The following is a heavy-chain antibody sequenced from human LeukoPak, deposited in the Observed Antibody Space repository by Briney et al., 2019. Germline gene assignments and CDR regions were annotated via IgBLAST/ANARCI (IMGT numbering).Heavy chain of an antibody. CDR3: ARDRSLDYYGSGLDY. V-gene: IGHV3-21*04. Sequence: GGSLRLSCAASGFTFSSYSMNWVRQAPGKGLAWVSSISSSGNYIYYADSVKGRFTISRDNAKNSLYLQMNSLRAEDTAVYYCARDRSLDYYGSGLDYWGQGTLVTVSS. CDR2: ISSSGNYI. J-gene: IGHJ4*02. D-gene: IGHD3-10*01. CDR1: GFTFSSYS.